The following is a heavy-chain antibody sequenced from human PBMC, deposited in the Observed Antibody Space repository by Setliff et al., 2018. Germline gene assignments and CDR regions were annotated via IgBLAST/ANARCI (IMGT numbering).Heavy chain of an antibody. CDR2: IHASGSP. CDR1: GGSITSGSFY. CDR3: ARTTGSTRNWLDP. D-gene: IGHD1-1*01. J-gene: IGHJ5*02. Sequence: SETLSLTCTVSGGSITSGSFYWSWIRQPAGKKLEWIGRIHASGSPDYNPSFKSRVTISVDTSKNQFSLKVSSVTAADTAVYYCARTTGSTRNWLDPWGPGTLVTVSS. V-gene: IGHV4-61*02.